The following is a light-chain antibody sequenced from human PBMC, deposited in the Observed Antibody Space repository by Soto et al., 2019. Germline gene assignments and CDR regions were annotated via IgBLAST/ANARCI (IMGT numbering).Light chain of an antibody. Sequence: QSVLTQPPSASGTPGQRVNISCSGSSSNVGSNTVNWYQQLPGTAPKLLIYSNNQRPSGVPDRFSGSKSGTSASLAISGLQSGDEADYYCVAWDDSLNAYVFATGTKVTVL. CDR2: SNN. V-gene: IGLV1-44*01. CDR1: SSNVGSNT. J-gene: IGLJ1*01. CDR3: VAWDDSLNAYV.